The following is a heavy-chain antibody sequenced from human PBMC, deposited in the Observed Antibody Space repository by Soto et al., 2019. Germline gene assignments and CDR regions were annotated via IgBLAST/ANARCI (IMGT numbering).Heavy chain of an antibody. V-gene: IGHV1-8*01. CDR1: GYTFTSYD. D-gene: IGHD3-3*01. Sequence: ASVKVSCKASGYTFTSYDINWVRQATGQGLEWMGWMNPNSGNTGYAQKFQGRVTMTRNTSISTAYMELSSLRSEDTAVYYCARTYYDFWSGYYTGSPLWYWGQGTLVTVSS. CDR2: MNPNSGNT. CDR3: ARTYYDFWSGYYTGSPLWY. J-gene: IGHJ4*02.